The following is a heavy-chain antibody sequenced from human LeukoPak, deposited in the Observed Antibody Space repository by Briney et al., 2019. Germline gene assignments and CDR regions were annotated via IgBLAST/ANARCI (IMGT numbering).Heavy chain of an antibody. V-gene: IGHV3-11*01. D-gene: IGHD3-10*01. Sequence: GGSLRLSCAPSGFTFSDYYMSWIRQPPGKGLGWVSYISSSGSTIYYADSVKGRFTISRDNDKNSLYLQMNSLRAEDTAVYYCARGPYGSGSYHMDVWGKGTTVTVSS. CDR1: GFTFSDYY. CDR2: ISSSGSTI. J-gene: IGHJ6*03. CDR3: ARGPYGSGSYHMDV.